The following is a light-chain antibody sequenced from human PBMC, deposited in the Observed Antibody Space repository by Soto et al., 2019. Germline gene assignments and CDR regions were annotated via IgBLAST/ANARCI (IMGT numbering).Light chain of an antibody. Sequence: EIVLTQSPGTLSLSPGERATLSCRASQSVSRSFLAWYQQKSGQAPRLLIYGASTMATGIPDRFSGSGSGTDFTLTISRLEPADFAVYFCQQFGSSPLTFGGGTKVEI. J-gene: IGKJ4*01. CDR1: QSVSRSF. CDR3: QQFGSSPLT. CDR2: GAS. V-gene: IGKV3-20*01.